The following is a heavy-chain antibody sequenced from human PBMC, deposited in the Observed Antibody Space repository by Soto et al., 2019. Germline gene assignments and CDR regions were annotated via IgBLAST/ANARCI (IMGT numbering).Heavy chain of an antibody. CDR2: IYPGDSDT. CDR3: AMTSMTTATASDI. Sequence: PGESLKISCKGSGYSFTNYWIGWVRQMPGKGLEFMGIIYPGDSDTRYSPSFQGQVTISADKSISTAYLQWRSLKASDTAMYYCAMTSMTTATASDIWGQETLVNVSS. J-gene: IGHJ4*02. D-gene: IGHD4-17*01. V-gene: IGHV5-51*01. CDR1: GYSFTNYW.